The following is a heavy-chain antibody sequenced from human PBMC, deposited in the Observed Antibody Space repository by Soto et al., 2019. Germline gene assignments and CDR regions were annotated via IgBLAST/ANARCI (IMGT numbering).Heavy chain of an antibody. Sequence: ASVKVSCKASGYIFTSCYIHWVRQAPGQGLEWMGIINPSGGSTSYAQKFQGRVTMTRDTSTSTVYMELSSLRSEDTAVYYCARDMDYYDSRMDFDYWGQGTLVTVSS. V-gene: IGHV1-46*01. CDR2: INPSGGST. CDR1: GYIFTSCY. J-gene: IGHJ4*02. CDR3: ARDMDYYDSRMDFDY. D-gene: IGHD3-22*01.